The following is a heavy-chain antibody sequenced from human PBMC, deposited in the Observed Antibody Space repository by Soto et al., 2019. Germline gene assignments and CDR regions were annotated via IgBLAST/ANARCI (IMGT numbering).Heavy chain of an antibody. J-gene: IGHJ3*02. CDR1: GYSFTSYW. CDR2: IYPGDSDT. CDR3: ARPSVAMYYDFWSGHVDAFDI. Sequence: GESLKISCNGSGYSFTSYWIGWVRQMPWKGLEWMGIIYPGDSDTRYSPSFQGQVTISADKSISTAYLQWSSLKASDTAMYYCARPSVAMYYDFWSGHVDAFDIWGQGTMVTV. V-gene: IGHV5-51*01. D-gene: IGHD3-3*01.